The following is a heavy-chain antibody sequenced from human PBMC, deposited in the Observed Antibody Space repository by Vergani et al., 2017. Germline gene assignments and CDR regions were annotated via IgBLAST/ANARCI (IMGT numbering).Heavy chain of an antibody. CDR2: IYNSGNG. CDR3: ASGKYYSDSTSHFRGRYFDV. CDR1: GDSIISRSYY. D-gene: IGHD3-16*01. Sequence: QIQLQESGPGLVKASETLSLTCTVSGDSIISRSYYWGWIRQPPGKGLDWIGSIYNSGNGDSSSSLKSRVTISADTSKNQFSLRLTSVTAADTAVYYCASGKYYSDSTSHFRGRYFDVWGRGTLVTVPS. V-gene: IGHV4-39*01. J-gene: IGHJ2*01.